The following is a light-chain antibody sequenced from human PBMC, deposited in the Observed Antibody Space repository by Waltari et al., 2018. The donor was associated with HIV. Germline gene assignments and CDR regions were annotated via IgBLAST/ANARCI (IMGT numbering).Light chain of an antibody. Sequence: QSVLTQPPSASGTFGQRVAISCSGSSSNIGDNTVNWYQQVPGAAPKLLIFNDDRRPAGGPDRCSGSKCGTSSSLAINGLQSEDEGTYYCSTWQDGLNGVLFGGGTELAVL. CDR3: STWQDGLNGVL. V-gene: IGLV1-44*01. CDR1: SSNIGDNT. CDR2: NDD. J-gene: IGLJ2*01.